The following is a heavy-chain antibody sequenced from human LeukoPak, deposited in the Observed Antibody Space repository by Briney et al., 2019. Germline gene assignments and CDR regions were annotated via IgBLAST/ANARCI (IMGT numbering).Heavy chain of an antibody. V-gene: IGHV4-34*01. CDR1: GGSFSGYY. Sequence: SETLSLTCAVSGGSFSGYYLSWVRQPPGKGLEWIGEINHSGSTNYNPSLKSRVTISVDTSKNQSSLKLSSVTAADTAVYYCARGWNSSSWYDYWGQGTLVTVSS. CDR3: ARGWNSSSWYDY. CDR2: INHSGST. D-gene: IGHD6-13*01. J-gene: IGHJ4*02.